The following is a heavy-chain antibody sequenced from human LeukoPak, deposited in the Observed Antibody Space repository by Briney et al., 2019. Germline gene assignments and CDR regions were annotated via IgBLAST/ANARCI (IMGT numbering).Heavy chain of an antibody. V-gene: IGHV3-15*01. CDR2: IKSKTDGGTT. D-gene: IGHD1-1*01. Sequence: AGGSLRLSCAASGFTFSNAWMSWVRQAPGKGLEWVGRIKSKTDGGTTDYAAPVKGRFTISRDESKNTLYLQMNSLKTEDTAVYCCTTDNLGNWNDPLYYYGMDVWGQGTTVTVSS. CDR3: TTDNLGNWNDPLYYYGMDV. CDR1: GFTFSNAW. J-gene: IGHJ6*02.